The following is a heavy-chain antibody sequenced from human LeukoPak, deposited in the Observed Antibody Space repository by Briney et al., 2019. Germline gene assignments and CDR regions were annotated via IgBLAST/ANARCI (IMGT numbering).Heavy chain of an antibody. J-gene: IGHJ3*01. Sequence: PSETLSLTCTVSGDSISSGSYYWSWVRQPPGKGLEWIGFVYYTGSTNYSPSLKSRVTISVDTSKNQFSLKLRSVTAADTAVYYCARISSSNWYNERGAFDVWGQGTMVTVSS. CDR1: GDSISSGSYY. V-gene: IGHV4-61*01. D-gene: IGHD6-13*01. CDR3: ARISSSNWYNERGAFDV. CDR2: VYYTGST.